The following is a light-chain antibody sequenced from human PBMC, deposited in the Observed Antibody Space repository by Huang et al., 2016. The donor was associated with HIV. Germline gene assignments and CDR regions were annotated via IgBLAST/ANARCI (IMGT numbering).Light chain of an antibody. Sequence: IVLTQSPATLSLSPGESATLSCRASQSLKTYLVWYQQKPGQAPRILISDASNRAIGIPARFSGSGSGTDFTLTISSLAPEDFAVYYCQRSSWPITFGQGTRLEIK. CDR3: QRSSWPIT. J-gene: IGKJ5*01. CDR2: DAS. V-gene: IGKV3-11*01. CDR1: QSLKTY.